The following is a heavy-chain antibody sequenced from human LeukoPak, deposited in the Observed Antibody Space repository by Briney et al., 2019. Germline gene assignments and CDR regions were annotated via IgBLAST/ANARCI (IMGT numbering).Heavy chain of an antibody. CDR1: GGSISSYY. V-gene: IGHV4-4*07. D-gene: IGHD3-22*01. J-gene: IGHJ4*02. CDR2: IYTSGST. Sequence: SETLSLTCTVSGGSISSYYWSWIRQPAGKGLEWIGRIYTSGSTNYNPSLKSRVTMSVDTSKNQFSLKPSSVTAADTAVYYCARGSYYYYYDSSGYEGTGFDYWGQGTLVTVSS. CDR3: ARGSYYYYYDSSGYEGTGFDY.